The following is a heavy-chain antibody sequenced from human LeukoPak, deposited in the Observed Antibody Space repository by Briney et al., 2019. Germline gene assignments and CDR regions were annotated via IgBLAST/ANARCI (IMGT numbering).Heavy chain of an antibody. CDR1: GGSFSGYY. Sequence: SETLSLTCAVYGGSFSGYYWSWIRQPPGKGLEWIGEINHSGSTYYNPSLKSRVTISVDTSKNQFSLKLSSVTAADTAVYYCARRRITMVRGNTFDYWGQGTLVTVSS. CDR2: INHSGST. D-gene: IGHD3-10*01. CDR3: ARRRITMVRGNTFDY. J-gene: IGHJ4*02. V-gene: IGHV4-34*01.